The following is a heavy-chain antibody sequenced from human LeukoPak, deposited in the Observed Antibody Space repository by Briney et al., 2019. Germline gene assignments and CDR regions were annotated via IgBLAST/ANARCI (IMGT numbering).Heavy chain of an antibody. CDR3: ARGRTGTSRDNFVY. V-gene: IGHV3-30*03. D-gene: IGHD1/OR15-1a*01. Sequence: GGSLRLSCAASGFTFSGQGMHWVRQAPGKGLEWVAVISYDGSHRYYADSVKGRFTISRDNSENTLFLQMISLRPEDTAIYYCARGRTGTSRDNFVYWGQGTLVTVSS. CDR2: ISYDGSHR. J-gene: IGHJ4*02. CDR1: GFTFSGQG.